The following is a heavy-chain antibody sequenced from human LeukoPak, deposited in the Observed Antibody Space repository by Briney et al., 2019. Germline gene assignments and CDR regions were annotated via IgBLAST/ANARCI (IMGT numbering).Heavy chain of an antibody. CDR3: ARVPQYYYYYMDV. CDR2: INPSGST. J-gene: IGHJ6*03. Sequence: PSETLSLTCAVYGGSFSDYYWTWIRQPPGKGLEWIGEINPSGSTNYNPSLKSRVTISVDTSKNQFSLILTSVTAADTAVYYCARVPQYYYYYMDVWGKGTTVTVSS. V-gene: IGHV4-34*01. CDR1: GGSFSDYY.